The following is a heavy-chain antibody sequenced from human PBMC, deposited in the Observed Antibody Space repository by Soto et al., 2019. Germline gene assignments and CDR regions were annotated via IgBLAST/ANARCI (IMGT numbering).Heavy chain of an antibody. D-gene: IGHD5-12*01. CDR1: GGSISSYY. CDR3: ARGRWLQLIYFDY. Sequence: TLSLTCTVSGGSISSYYWSWIRQPPGKGLEWIGCIYYSGSTNYNPSLKSRVTISVDTSKNQFSLNLRSVTAADTAVYYCARGRWLQLIYFDYWGQGTLVTVSS. J-gene: IGHJ4*02. CDR2: IYYSGST. V-gene: IGHV4-59*01.